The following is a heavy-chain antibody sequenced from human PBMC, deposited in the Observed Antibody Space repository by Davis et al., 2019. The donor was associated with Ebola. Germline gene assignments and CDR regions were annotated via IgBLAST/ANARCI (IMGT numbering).Heavy chain of an antibody. Sequence: GGSLRLSCAASGFTFGSSAMSWVRQAPGKGLEWVSAISGSGGSTYYADSVKGRFTISRDNSKNTLYLQMNSLRSEDTAVYYCARLSTYYYDSSGYRILTEDYYFDYWGQGTLVTVSS. CDR3: ARLSTYYYDSSGYRILTEDYYFDY. J-gene: IGHJ4*02. V-gene: IGHV3-23*01. D-gene: IGHD3-22*01. CDR2: ISGSGGST. CDR1: GFTFGSSA.